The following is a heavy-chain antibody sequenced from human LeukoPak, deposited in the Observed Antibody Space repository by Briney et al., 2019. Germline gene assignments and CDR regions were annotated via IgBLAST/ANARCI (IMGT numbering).Heavy chain of an antibody. CDR3: ARDGGGIVGATIGYY. CDR2: IIPIFGTA. Sequence: SVKVPCKASGGTFSSYAISWVRQAPGQGLEWMGGIIPIFGTANYAQKFQGRVTITADESTSTAYMELSSLRSEDTAVYYCARDGGGIVGATIGYYWGQGTLVTVSS. CDR1: GGTFSSYA. D-gene: IGHD1-26*01. J-gene: IGHJ4*02. V-gene: IGHV1-69*13.